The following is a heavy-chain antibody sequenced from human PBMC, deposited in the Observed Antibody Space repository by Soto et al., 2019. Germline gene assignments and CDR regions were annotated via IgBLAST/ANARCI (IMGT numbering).Heavy chain of an antibody. V-gene: IGHV1-46*01. Sequence: AAGTVSCTASGYPFPSSFMHWVRQAPGQGLEWMGIINPSGGSTSYAQKFQGRVTMTRDTSTSTVYMELSSLRSEDTAVYYCARGGPAATDAFDIWGQGTRVTVS. CDR2: INPSGGST. D-gene: IGHD2-2*01. J-gene: IGHJ3*02. CDR1: GYPFPSSF. CDR3: ARGGPAATDAFDI.